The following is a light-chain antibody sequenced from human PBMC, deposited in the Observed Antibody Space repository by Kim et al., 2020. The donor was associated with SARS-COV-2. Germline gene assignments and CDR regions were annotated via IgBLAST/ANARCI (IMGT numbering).Light chain of an antibody. J-gene: IGKJ1*01. CDR2: DAS. CDR1: PSVSSY. V-gene: IGKV3-11*01. Sequence: ALSPGKRATLPCRARPSVSSYLAWYQQKPGQAPRLLIYDASNRATGIPARFSGSGSGTDFTLTISSLEPEDFAVYYCQQRSNWPTFGQGTKVDIK. CDR3: QQRSNWPT.